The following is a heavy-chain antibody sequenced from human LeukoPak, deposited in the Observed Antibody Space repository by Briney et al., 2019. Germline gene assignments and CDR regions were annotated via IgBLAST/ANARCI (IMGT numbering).Heavy chain of an antibody. CDR2: ISGSGGST. D-gene: IGHD3-10*01. CDR1: GFTFSSYA. J-gene: IGHJ4*02. V-gene: IGHV3-23*01. Sequence: QTGGSLRLSCAASGFTFSSYAMSWVRQAPGKGLEWVSAISGSGGSTYYADSVKGRFTISRDNSKNTLYLQMNSLRAEDTAVYYCAKDIVIMVRGFDYWGQGTLATVSS. CDR3: AKDIVIMVRGFDY.